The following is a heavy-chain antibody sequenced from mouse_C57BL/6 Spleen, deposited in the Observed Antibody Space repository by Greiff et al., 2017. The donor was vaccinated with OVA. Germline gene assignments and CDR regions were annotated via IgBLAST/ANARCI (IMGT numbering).Heavy chain of an antibody. CDR1: GFNIKDYY. V-gene: IGHV14-2*01. J-gene: IGHJ3*01. Sequence: VQLKESGAELVKPGASVKLSCTASGFNIKDYYMHWVKQRTEQGLEWIGRIDPEDGETKYAPKFQGKATITADTSSNTAYLQLSSLTSEDTAVYYCARGDWDEFAYWGQGTLVTVSA. CDR2: IDPEDGET. CDR3: ARGDWDEFAY. D-gene: IGHD4-1*01.